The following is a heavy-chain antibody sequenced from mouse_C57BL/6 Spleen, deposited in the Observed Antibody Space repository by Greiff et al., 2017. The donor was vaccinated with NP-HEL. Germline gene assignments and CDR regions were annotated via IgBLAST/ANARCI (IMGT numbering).Heavy chain of an antibody. D-gene: IGHD1-1*01. Sequence: EVKLEESGGGLVKPGGSLKLSCAASGFTFSDYGMHWVRQAPEKGLEWVAYISSGSSTIYYADTVKGRFTISRDNAKNTLFLQMTSLRSEDTAMYYCANLYGSSHWYFDVWGTGTTVTVSS. V-gene: IGHV5-17*01. CDR1: GFTFSDYG. CDR3: ANLYGSSHWYFDV. CDR2: ISSGSSTI. J-gene: IGHJ1*03.